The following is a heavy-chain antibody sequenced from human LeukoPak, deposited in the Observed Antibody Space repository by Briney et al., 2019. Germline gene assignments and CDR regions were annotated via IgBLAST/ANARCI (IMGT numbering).Heavy chain of an antibody. Sequence: GGSLRLSCAASGFTFSSYWMSWVRQTPGKGLEWVANIKRDGSEKYYVDSVKGRFTISRDNAKNSLYLQMNSLRAEDTAVYYCARRTAMVQPRPGPNYYYYYYMDVWGKGTTVTVSS. CDR2: IKRDGSEK. D-gene: IGHD5-18*01. CDR1: GFTFSSYW. V-gene: IGHV3-7*01. J-gene: IGHJ6*03. CDR3: ARRTAMVQPRPGPNYYYYYYMDV.